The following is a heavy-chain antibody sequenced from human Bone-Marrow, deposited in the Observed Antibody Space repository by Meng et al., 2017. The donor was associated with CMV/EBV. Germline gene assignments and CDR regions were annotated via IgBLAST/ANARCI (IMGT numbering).Heavy chain of an antibody. D-gene: IGHD4-17*01. CDR1: GFTFSSYS. J-gene: IGHJ6*02. Sequence: GESLKISCAASGFTFSSYSMNWVRQAPGKGLEWVSSISISSSYIYYADSVKGRFTISRDNAKNSLYLQMNSLRAEDTAVYYCAGRNDYGDDHVEVGVGMDVWGQGTTVTVSS. CDR3: AGRNDYGDDHVEVGVGMDV. CDR2: ISISSSYI. V-gene: IGHV3-21*01.